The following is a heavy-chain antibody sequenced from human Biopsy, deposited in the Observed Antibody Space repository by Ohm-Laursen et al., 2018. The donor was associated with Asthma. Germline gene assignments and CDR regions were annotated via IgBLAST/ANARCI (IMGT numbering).Heavy chain of an antibody. J-gene: IGHJ6*02. CDR1: GYTFNSAG. V-gene: IGHV1-18*01. CDR3: ARAVDYSHYYGIDV. CDR2: ISVYNGNT. D-gene: IGHD3-10*01. Sequence: ASVKVSCNTSGYTFNSAGITWVRQAPGQGLEWMGWISVYNGNTKVAQKLQDRVTMITGTSTSTAYTELRSLRSDDTAVYFCARAVDYSHYYGIDVWGQGTTVTVS.